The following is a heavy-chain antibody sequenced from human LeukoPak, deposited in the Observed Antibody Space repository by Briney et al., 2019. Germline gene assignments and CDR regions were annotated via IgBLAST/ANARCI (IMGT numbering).Heavy chain of an antibody. CDR1: GFTFSSYS. J-gene: IGHJ3*02. D-gene: IGHD2-8*01. CDR3: ARSLLIVTDAFDI. CDR2: ITSSSSYI. V-gene: IGHV3-21*01. Sequence: PGGSLRLSCAASGFTFSSYSMNWVRQAPGKGLEWVSSITSSSSYIYYGDSVKGRFTISRDNAKNSLYLQMNSLRAEDTAVYYCARSLLIVTDAFDIWGQGTMVTVSS.